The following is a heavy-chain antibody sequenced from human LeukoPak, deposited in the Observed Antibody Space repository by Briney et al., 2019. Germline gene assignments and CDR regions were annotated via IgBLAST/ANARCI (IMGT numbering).Heavy chain of an antibody. CDR2: ISQDGTDK. V-gene: IGHV3-7*03. J-gene: IGHJ4*02. CDR3: ATLKDSVTIFDN. D-gene: IGHD4-17*01. Sequence: GGSLRLSCAGSGIIFSCCWMSWVRQAPGKGLEWVASISQDGTDKRHADSVKGRFTISGDNDKNSVYLQVNSLRAEDTAVYYCATLKDSVTIFDNWGQGTLVTVSS. CDR1: GIIFSCCW.